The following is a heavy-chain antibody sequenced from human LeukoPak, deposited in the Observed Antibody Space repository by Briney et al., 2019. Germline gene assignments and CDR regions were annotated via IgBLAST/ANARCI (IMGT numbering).Heavy chain of an antibody. Sequence: PGRSLRLSCAASGFTFDDYAMHWVRQAPGKGLKWVSGISWNSGSIGYADSVKGRFTISRDNAKNSLYLQMNSLRAEDTALYYCAKVATGFLGNNWFDPWGQGTLVTVSS. CDR2: ISWNSGSI. CDR3: AKVATGFLGNNWFDP. V-gene: IGHV3-9*01. D-gene: IGHD3-3*01. CDR1: GFTFDDYA. J-gene: IGHJ5*02.